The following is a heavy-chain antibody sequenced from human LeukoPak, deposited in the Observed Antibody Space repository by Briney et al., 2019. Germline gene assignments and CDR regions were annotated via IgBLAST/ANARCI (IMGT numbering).Heavy chain of an antibody. CDR3: ARGGYSYGHYYYYMDV. J-gene: IGHJ6*03. V-gene: IGHV4-39*07. CDR1: GGSISSSSYY. Sequence: SETLSLTCTVSGGSISSSSYYWGWIRQPPGKGLEWIGEINHSGSTNYNPSLKSRVTISVDTSKNQFSLKVSSVTAADTAVYYCARGGYSYGHYYYYMDVWGKGTTVTVSS. CDR2: INHSGST. D-gene: IGHD5-18*01.